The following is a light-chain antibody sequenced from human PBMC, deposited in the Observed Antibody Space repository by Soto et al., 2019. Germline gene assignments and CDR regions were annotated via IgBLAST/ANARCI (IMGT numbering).Light chain of an antibody. CDR2: KAS. V-gene: IGKV1-5*03. J-gene: IGKJ1*01. CDR1: QTISSW. CDR3: QHYNSYSEA. Sequence: IQMTQSPSTLSGSVGDRFTITCRASQTISSWLAWYQQKPGKAPKLLIYKASTLKSGVPSRFSGSGSGTEFTLTIRSLQPDDFATYYCQHYNSYSEAFGQGTKVDI.